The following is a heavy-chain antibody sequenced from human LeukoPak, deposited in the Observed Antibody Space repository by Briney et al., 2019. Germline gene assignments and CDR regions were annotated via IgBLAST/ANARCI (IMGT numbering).Heavy chain of an antibody. CDR3: ARDLDYGEKSEDY. Sequence: SETLSLTCAVYGGSFSGYYWSWIRQPPGKGLEWIGEINHSGDIKYNASLKSRVSILVDTSKNQFSLNLRSVTAADTAVYYCARDLDYGEKSEDYWGQGTLVTVSS. CDR2: INHSGDI. CDR1: GGSFSGYY. J-gene: IGHJ4*02. D-gene: IGHD4/OR15-4a*01. V-gene: IGHV4-34*01.